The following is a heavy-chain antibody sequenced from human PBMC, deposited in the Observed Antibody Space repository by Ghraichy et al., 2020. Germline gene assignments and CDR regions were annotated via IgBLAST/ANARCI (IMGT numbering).Heavy chain of an antibody. D-gene: IGHD3-3*01. V-gene: IGHV3-15*01. J-gene: IGHJ1*01. CDR2: IKSKTDGGTT. Sequence: GGSLRLSCAASGFTFSNAWMSWVRQAPGKGLEWVGRIKSKTDGGTTDYAAPVKGRFTIPRDDSKNTLYLQMNSLKTEDTAVYYCTTYYEFWSGYYGAVYFQHWGQGALVTVPS. CDR1: GFTFSNAW. CDR3: TTYYEFWSGYYGAVYFQH.